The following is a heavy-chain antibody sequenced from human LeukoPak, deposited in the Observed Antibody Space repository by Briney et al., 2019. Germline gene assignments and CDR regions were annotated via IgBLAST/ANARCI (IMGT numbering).Heavy chain of an antibody. CDR1: GFTFSRHG. Sequence: GGSLRLSCAPSGFTFSRHGMHWVRQAPGKGLEWVAIISNDGSRKYYAHSAEGRFTISRDNSKNTLYLQMDSLRAEDTAVYYCARDRAWNYFDYWGQGTLVTVSS. V-gene: IGHV3-30*03. CDR3: ARDRAWNYFDY. CDR2: ISNDGSRK. J-gene: IGHJ4*02. D-gene: IGHD3-3*01.